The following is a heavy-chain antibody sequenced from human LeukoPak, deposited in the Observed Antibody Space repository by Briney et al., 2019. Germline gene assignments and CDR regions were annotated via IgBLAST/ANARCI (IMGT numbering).Heavy chain of an antibody. CDR3: ARESNSCCPDY. CDR2: INPSGGST. J-gene: IGHJ4*02. D-gene: IGHD2-15*01. Sequence: ASVKVSRKASGYTFTSYYMHWVRQAPGQGLEWMGIINPSGGSTSYAQKLQGGVTMTRDTSTSTVYMELSSLRSEDTAVYYCARESNSCCPDYWGQGTLVTVSS. CDR1: GYTFTSYY. V-gene: IGHV1-46*01.